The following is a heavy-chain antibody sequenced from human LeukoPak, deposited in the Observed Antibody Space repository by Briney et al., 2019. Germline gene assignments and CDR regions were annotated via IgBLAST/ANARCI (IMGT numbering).Heavy chain of an antibody. Sequence: SETLSLTCTVSGGSISSYYWSWIRQPPGKGLEWIGYIYYSGSTNYNPSLKSRVTISVDTSKNQFSLKLSSVIAADTAVYYCARSNGLVVASSQYYFDYWGQGTLVSVSS. CDR1: GGSISSYY. D-gene: IGHD2-8*02. CDR3: ARSNGLVVASSQYYFDY. CDR2: IYYSGST. V-gene: IGHV4-59*08. J-gene: IGHJ4*02.